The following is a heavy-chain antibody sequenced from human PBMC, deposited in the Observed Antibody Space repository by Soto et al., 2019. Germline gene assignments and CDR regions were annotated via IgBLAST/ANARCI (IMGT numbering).Heavy chain of an antibody. V-gene: IGHV3-21*01. CDR3: ARVLEKCSGGSCYPYYYGMDV. D-gene: IGHD2-15*01. J-gene: IGHJ6*02. CDR2: ISSSSSYI. CDR1: GFTFSSYS. Sequence: GGSLRLSCAASGFTFSSYSMNWVRQAPGKGLEWVSSISSSSSYIYYADSVKGRFTISRDNAKNSLYLQMNSLRAEDTAVYYCARVLEKCSGGSCYPYYYGMDVWGQGTTVTVSS.